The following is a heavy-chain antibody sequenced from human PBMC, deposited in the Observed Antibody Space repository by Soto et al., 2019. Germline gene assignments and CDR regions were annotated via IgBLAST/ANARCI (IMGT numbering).Heavy chain of an antibody. CDR3: ATVTELRKNGYFDY. CDR2: IIPIFGTA. V-gene: IGHV1-69*13. J-gene: IGHJ4*02. Sequence: ASVKVSCKASGGTFSSYAISWVRQAPGQGLEWMGGIIPIFGTANYAQKFQGRVTITADESTSTAYMELSSLRSEDTAVYYCATVTELRKNGYFDYWGQGTLVTVSS. D-gene: IGHD4-17*01. CDR1: GGTFSSYA.